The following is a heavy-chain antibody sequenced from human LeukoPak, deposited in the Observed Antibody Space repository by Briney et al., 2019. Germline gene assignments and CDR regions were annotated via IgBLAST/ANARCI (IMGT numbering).Heavy chain of an antibody. CDR2: SGNKPNNSTP. J-gene: IGHJ4*02. V-gene: IGHV3-72*01. CDR1: GFPFIDHY. Sequence: GGPLRLSCAGSGFPFIDHYMDWVRQAPGKGLEGVGRSGNKPNNSTPEYAASVKGRFTISRDDSKNSLYLQMNSLKTEDTAVYYCARDSYCSGGTCYFHFDYWGQGTLVTVSS. CDR3: ARDSYCSGGTCYFHFDY. D-gene: IGHD2-15*01.